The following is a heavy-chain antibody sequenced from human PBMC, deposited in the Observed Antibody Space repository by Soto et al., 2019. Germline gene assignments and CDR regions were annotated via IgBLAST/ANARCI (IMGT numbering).Heavy chain of an antibody. D-gene: IGHD2-15*01. Sequence: QVQLQESGPGLVKPSQTLSLTCTVSGGSISSGGDYLSWIRQHPGKGLEWIGYIYYSGSTYYNPSLKSRVTLSVDTSKNHFSLKLSSVTAADTAVYYCARATPYYYYGMDVWGQGTTVTVSS. CDR1: GGSISSGGDY. CDR2: IYYSGST. CDR3: ARATPYYYYGMDV. J-gene: IGHJ6*02. V-gene: IGHV4-31*03.